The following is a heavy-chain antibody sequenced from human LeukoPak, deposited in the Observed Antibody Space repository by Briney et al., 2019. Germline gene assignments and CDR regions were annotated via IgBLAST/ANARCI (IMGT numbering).Heavy chain of an antibody. CDR2: IRYDGSNK. CDR1: GFTFSSYG. CDR3: AKVHSYGYSFDY. D-gene: IGHD5-18*01. Sequence: GGSLRLSCAASGFTFSSYGMHWVRQAPGKWLEWVAFIRYDGSNKYYADSVKGRFTISRDNSKNTLYLQMNSLRAEDTAVYYCAKVHSYGYSFDYWGQGTLVTVSS. V-gene: IGHV3-30*02. J-gene: IGHJ4*02.